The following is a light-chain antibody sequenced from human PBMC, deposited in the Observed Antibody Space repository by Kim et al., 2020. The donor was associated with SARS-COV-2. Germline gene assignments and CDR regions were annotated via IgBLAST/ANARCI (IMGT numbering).Light chain of an antibody. CDR1: QNVDNNY. CDR3: QQYGGRGA. J-gene: IGKJ1*01. Sequence: PGERATLSCRASQNVDNNYLAWYQQKPGRAPRLLIYDASNRATGVPDRFSGSGSGTDFTLTISRLEPEDFAVYYCQQYGGRGAFGQGTKVDI. CDR2: DAS. V-gene: IGKV3-20*01.